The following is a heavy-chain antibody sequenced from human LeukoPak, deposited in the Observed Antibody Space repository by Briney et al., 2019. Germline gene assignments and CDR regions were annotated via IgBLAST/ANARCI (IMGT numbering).Heavy chain of an antibody. CDR2: ISWNSGSI. D-gene: IGHD2-2*01. J-gene: IGHJ6*02. Sequence: GGSLRLSCAASGFTFSSYWMHWVRQAPGKGLVWVSGISWNSGSIGYADSVKGRFTISRDNAKNSLYLQMNSLRAEDTALYYCAKDMSDLHCSSTSCYKYGMDVWGQGTTVTVSS. CDR1: GFTFSSYW. CDR3: AKDMSDLHCSSTSCYKYGMDV. V-gene: IGHV3-9*01.